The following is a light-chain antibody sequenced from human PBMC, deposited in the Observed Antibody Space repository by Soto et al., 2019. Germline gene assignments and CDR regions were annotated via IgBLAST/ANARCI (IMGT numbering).Light chain of an antibody. Sequence: EIVMTQSPDTLSVSPGERATLSCRASQSVNSNLAWFQQSPGQAPRLLIYDASTRAAAFPARFSASWSGTEYTLTISSLQSEDFAVYDCQQYNTWPLTFGGRTKME. CDR3: QQYNTWPLT. CDR2: DAS. CDR1: QSVNSN. V-gene: IGKV3-15*01. J-gene: IGKJ4*01.